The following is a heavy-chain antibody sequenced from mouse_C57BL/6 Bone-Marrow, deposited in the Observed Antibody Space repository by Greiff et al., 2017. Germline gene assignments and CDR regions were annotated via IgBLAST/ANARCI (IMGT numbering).Heavy chain of an antibody. CDR3: ARRRLRRAW. V-gene: IGHV1-50*01. Sequence: QVQLQQPGAELVKPGASVKLSCKASGYTFTGYWMQWVKQRPGQGLEWIGEIDPSDSYTNYNQKFKGKATLTVDKSSSTAYMQLSSLTSEDSAVYYCARRRLRRAWWGQGTLVTVSA. J-gene: IGHJ3*02. CDR2: IDPSDSYT. CDR1: GYTFTGYW. D-gene: IGHD2-4*01.